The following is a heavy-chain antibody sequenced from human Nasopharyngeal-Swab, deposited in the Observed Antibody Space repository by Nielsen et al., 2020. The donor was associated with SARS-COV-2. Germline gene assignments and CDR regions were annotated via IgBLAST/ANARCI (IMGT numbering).Heavy chain of an antibody. D-gene: IGHD3-22*01. CDR2: IYYSGST. CDR3: ARGASEVVVIVWFDP. V-gene: IGHV4-39*07. CDR1: GGSISGSSYY. Sequence: SETLSLTCTVSGGSISGSSYYWGWIRQPPGKGLEWIGSIYYSGSTYYNPSLKSRVTISVDTSKNQFSLKLSSVTAADTAVYYCARGASEVVVIVWFDPWGQGTLVTVSS. J-gene: IGHJ5*02.